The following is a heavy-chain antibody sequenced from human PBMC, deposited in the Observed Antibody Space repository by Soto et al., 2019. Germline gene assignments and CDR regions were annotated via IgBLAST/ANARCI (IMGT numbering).Heavy chain of an antibody. CDR1: GGTFSSYA. V-gene: IGHV1-69*12. CDR3: ARSITGTMSYYYGMDI. D-gene: IGHD1-20*01. Sequence: QVQLVQSGAEVKKPGSSVKVSCKASGGTFSSYAISWVRQAPGQGLEWMGGIIPIFGTANYAQKFQGRVTIAAEDSTSTASMEMSSQRSEDTAAYYCARSITGTMSYYYGMDIWGQGTTVTVSS. J-gene: IGHJ6*02. CDR2: IIPIFGTA.